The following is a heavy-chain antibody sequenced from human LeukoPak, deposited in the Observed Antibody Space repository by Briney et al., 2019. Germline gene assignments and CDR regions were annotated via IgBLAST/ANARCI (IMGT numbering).Heavy chain of an antibody. CDR1: GGSFSGYY. D-gene: IGHD3-16*01. J-gene: IGHJ4*02. Sequence: SETLSLTCAVYGGSFSGYYWSWIRQPPGKGLEWIGEINHSGSTNYNPSLKSRVTISVDTSKNQFSLSLNSVTAADTAVYYCARISRWGPYWGQGILVTVSS. V-gene: IGHV4-34*01. CDR3: ARISRWGPY. CDR2: INHSGST.